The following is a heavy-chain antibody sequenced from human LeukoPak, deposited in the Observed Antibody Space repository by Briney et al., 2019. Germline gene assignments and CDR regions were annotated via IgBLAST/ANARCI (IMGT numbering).Heavy chain of an antibody. CDR2: INPKHGGT. J-gene: IGHJ4*02. CDR3: ARPEGGYYTDFHS. D-gene: IGHD3-3*01. CDR1: GYTFITYG. Sequence: GASVKVSCKASGYTFITYGINWVRQAPGQGLEWMGWINPKHGGTHYAQKFQDRVSMTRDTSISTVYMELSRLGSDDTAVYFCARPEGGYYTDFHSWGQGTLVTVSS. V-gene: IGHV1-2*02.